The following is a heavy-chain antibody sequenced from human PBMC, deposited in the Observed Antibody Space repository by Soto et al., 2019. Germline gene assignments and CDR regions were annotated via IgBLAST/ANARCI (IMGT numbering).Heavy chain of an antibody. D-gene: IGHD2-2*01. J-gene: IGHJ6*02. Sequence: QVQLVQSGAEVKKPGSSVKVSCKASGGTFSSYAIRWVRQAPGQGLEWMGGIIPIFGTADYAQKVQGRVTITTDESTSTAYMELSSLRSEHTPVYYSASHSSPSGYCMSTSCYGYYCGMDVWGQGNTVTVSS. CDR3: ASHSSPSGYCMSTSCYGYYCGMDV. V-gene: IGHV1-69*05. CDR2: IIPIFGTA. CDR1: GGTFSSYA.